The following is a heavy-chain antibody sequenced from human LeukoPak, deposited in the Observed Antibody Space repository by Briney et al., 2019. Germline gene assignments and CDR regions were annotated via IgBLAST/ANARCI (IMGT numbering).Heavy chain of an antibody. CDR2: ISGSGGTT. V-gene: IGHV3-23*01. Sequence: PGGSLRLSCAASGFTFSNYAMSWVRQAPGKGLEWVSVISGSGGTTYSADSVKGRFTISGDNSKNTLYLQMNSLRAEDTAAYYCARERGSSGGNTNGYFDYWGQGALVTVSS. CDR1: GFTFSNYA. D-gene: IGHD4-23*01. J-gene: IGHJ4*02. CDR3: ARERGSSGGNTNGYFDY.